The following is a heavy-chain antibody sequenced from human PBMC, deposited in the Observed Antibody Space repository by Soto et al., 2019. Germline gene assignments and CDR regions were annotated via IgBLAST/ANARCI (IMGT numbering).Heavy chain of an antibody. Sequence: GGSLRLSCAASGFTFSSYAMHWVRQAPGKGLEWVAVISYDGSNKYYADSVKGRFTISRDNSKNTLYLQMNSLRAEDTAVYYCARDSIGGTIFGVVPWAFDIWGQGTMVTVSS. V-gene: IGHV3-30-3*01. J-gene: IGHJ3*02. CDR1: GFTFSSYA. CDR2: ISYDGSNK. D-gene: IGHD3-3*01. CDR3: ARDSIGGTIFGVVPWAFDI.